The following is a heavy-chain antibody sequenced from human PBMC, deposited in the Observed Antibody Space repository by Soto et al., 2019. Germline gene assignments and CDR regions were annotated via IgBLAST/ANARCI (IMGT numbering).Heavy chain of an antibody. J-gene: IGHJ6*02. CDR3: ARQDFGVVKDYYGMDV. CDR2: IDPSDSYT. Sequence: ISXXXXGYSXTSYWISWVRQRPGKGXEWXXXIDPSDSYTNSSPSFQGHVTISADKSISTAYLQWSSLKASDTAMYYCARQDFGVVKDYYGMDVWGQGTTVTVSS. V-gene: IGHV5-10-1*01. D-gene: IGHD3-3*01. CDR1: GYSXTSYW.